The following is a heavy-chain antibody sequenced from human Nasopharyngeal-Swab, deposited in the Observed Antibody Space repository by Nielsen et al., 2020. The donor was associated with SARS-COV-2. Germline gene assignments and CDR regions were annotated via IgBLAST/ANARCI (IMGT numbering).Heavy chain of an antibody. J-gene: IGHJ3*02. D-gene: IGHD6-13*01. CDR1: GYNFATYW. V-gene: IGHV5-51*01. Sequence: GESLKISCKASGYNFATYWIGWVRQMPGEGLRWMGLIYPGDSDTRYRPSLQGQVTISADRSITTAYLQWSSLKASDTAMYYCARLPMRAASGRGAFDIWGQGTMVTVSS. CDR2: IYPGDSDT. CDR3: ARLPMRAASGRGAFDI.